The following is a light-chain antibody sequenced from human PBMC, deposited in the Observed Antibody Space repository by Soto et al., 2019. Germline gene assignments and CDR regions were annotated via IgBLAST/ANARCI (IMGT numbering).Light chain of an antibody. Sequence: QSVLTQPASVSGSPGQWITIPCSGRSSDLGGLNYVSWYQQHPGKVPKLIIYKVDNRPSGVSDCFSASNSGNTASLTISGLLAEDEAHYYCSSSTTVRSPQWVFAGGTKVTVL. CDR3: SSSTTVRSPQWV. J-gene: IGLJ3*02. CDR1: SSDLGGLNY. V-gene: IGLV2-14*01. CDR2: KVD.